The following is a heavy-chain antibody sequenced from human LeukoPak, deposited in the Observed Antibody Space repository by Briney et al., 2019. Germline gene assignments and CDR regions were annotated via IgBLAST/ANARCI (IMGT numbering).Heavy chain of an antibody. CDR3: ARMYYDILTGYPMFDP. CDR1: GYTFTSYD. Sequence: ASVKVSCKASGYTFTSYDINWVRQATGQGLEWMGWMNPNSGNTGYAQKFQGRVTMTRNTSISTAYMELSSLRSEDTAVYYCARMYYDILTGYPMFDPWGQGTLVTVSS. D-gene: IGHD3-9*01. V-gene: IGHV1-8*01. J-gene: IGHJ5*02. CDR2: MNPNSGNT.